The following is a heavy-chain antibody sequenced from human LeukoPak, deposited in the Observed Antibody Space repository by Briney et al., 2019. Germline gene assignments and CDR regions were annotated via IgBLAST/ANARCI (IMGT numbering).Heavy chain of an antibody. CDR1: GYTFTNYG. CDR2: ISAKNGNT. J-gene: IGHJ4*02. V-gene: IGHV1-18*01. D-gene: IGHD3-22*01. CDR3: ARDRQDYYDSSGYFDN. Sequence: VASVKVSCKASGYTFTNYGISWVRQAPGQGLQWMGWISAKNGNTKYAEKFQGRGTMTTDTSTNTAYMELRSLRSDDTAVYYCARDRQDYYDSSGYFDNWGQETLVTVSS.